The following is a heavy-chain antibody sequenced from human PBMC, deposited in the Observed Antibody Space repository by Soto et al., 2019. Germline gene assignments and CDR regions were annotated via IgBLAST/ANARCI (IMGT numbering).Heavy chain of an antibody. CDR1: GGSVTSYH. CDR3: TRHAIIPKLQYGMDV. D-gene: IGHD2-2*01. Sequence: SETLSLTCFVSGGSVTSYHWSWIRQFPGKGLEWIAYMSYTGNTNYNPSLQSRVTISLDTSKNQFSLKLSSVTAADTAVYYCTRHAIIPKLQYGMDVWGQGASVTV. J-gene: IGHJ6*02. CDR2: MSYTGNT. V-gene: IGHV4-59*02.